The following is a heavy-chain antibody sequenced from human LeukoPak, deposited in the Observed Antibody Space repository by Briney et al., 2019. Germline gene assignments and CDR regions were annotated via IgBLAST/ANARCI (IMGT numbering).Heavy chain of an antibody. CDR3: ARSQDVDVVTTHRPFDI. V-gene: IGHV4-4*02. D-gene: IGHD5-12*01. Sequence: SETLSLTCAVSGXSISSTNGWNWVRQPPGKGLEWIGEIYHSGGTNYNPSLKSRVTISVDKSQNQFSLKLSSVTAADTALYYCARSQDVDVVTTHRPFDIWGQGTVVTVSS. CDR2: IYHSGGT. J-gene: IGHJ3*02. CDR1: GXSISSTNG.